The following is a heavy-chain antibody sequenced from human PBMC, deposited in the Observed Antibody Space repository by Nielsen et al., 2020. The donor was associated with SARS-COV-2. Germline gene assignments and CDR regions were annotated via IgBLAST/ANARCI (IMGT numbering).Heavy chain of an antibody. Sequence: SETLSLTCTVSGGSISNNDYYWGWIRQPPGKGLEWIGFTYHSGSTNYNPSLKSRVTISVDRSKNQFSLKLSSATAADTAIYYCARDPYSGYVMDVWGQGTTVTVSS. J-gene: IGHJ6*02. CDR3: ARDPYSGYVMDV. CDR1: GGSISNNDYY. D-gene: IGHD6-25*01. CDR2: TYHSGST. V-gene: IGHV4-61*08.